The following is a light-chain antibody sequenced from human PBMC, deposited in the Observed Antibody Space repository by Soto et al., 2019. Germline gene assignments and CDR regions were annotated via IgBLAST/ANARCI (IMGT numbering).Light chain of an antibody. J-gene: IGLJ3*02. CDR2: DVS. Sequence: QSALTPPASVSGSPGQSITISCTGTSSDVGGYNYVSWSQHHPGKAPKLMIYDVSNRPSGVSNRFSGSKSGNTASLTISGLQAEDEADYYCSSYTSSSTLVFGGGTKLTVL. V-gene: IGLV2-14*03. CDR1: SSDVGGYNY. CDR3: SSYTSSSTLV.